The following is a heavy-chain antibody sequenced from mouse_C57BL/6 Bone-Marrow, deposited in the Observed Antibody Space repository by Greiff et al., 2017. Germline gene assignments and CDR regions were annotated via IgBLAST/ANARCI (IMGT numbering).Heavy chain of an antibody. D-gene: IGHD1-1*01. J-gene: IGHJ3*01. Sequence: VQLQQPGAELVKPGASVKMSCKASGYTFTSYWITWVKQRPGQGLEWIGDIYPGSGSTNYNEKFKSKATLTVDTSSSTAYMQLSSLTSEDSAVYYCARKWGSSLAWFAYWGQGTLVTVSA. CDR1: GYTFTSYW. V-gene: IGHV1-55*01. CDR3: ARKWGSSLAWFAY. CDR2: IYPGSGST.